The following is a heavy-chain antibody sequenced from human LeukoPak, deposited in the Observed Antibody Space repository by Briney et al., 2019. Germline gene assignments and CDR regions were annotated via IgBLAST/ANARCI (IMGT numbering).Heavy chain of an antibody. CDR2: INPSDGST. V-gene: IGHV1-46*01. Sequence: ASVKVSCKASGYTFTNYYIHWVRQAPGQGLEWMGIINPSDGSTSYAQKFQGRVTVTRDTSTSTVYMELSSLRSVDTAVYYCARAGYSSSSITLGYWGQGTLVTVSS. D-gene: IGHD6-6*01. J-gene: IGHJ4*02. CDR3: ARAGYSSSSITLGY. CDR1: GYTFTNYY.